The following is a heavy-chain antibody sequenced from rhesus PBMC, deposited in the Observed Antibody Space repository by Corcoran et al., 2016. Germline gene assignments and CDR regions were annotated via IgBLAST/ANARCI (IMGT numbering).Heavy chain of an antibody. CDR1: GGSISSDY. D-gene: IGHD5-42*01. CDR2: ISGSGGNT. CDR3: ARTTELGIPFDY. V-gene: IGHV4-173*01. J-gene: IGHJ4*01. Sequence: QLQLQESGPGLVKPSEPLSLTCAVSGGSISSDYWSWIRQPPGKGLEWIGRISGSGGNTDYNPSLKSRVTISRATSKNQFSLRRRSVTAADTAVYYCARTTELGIPFDYWGQGVQVTVSS.